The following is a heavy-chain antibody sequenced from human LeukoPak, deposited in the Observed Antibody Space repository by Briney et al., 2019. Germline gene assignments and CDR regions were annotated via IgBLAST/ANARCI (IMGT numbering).Heavy chain of an antibody. V-gene: IGHV4-34*01. D-gene: IGHD1-7*01. Sequence: SETLSLTCAVYGGSFSGYYWSWIRQPPGKGLEWIGEINHSGTTNHNPSLKSRVTISVDMSKNQFSLKLSSVTAADTAVYYCAREGVSKRDWNYYFDYWGQGTLVTVSS. CDR3: AREGVSKRDWNYYFDY. CDR1: GGSFSGYY. CDR2: INHSGTT. J-gene: IGHJ4*02.